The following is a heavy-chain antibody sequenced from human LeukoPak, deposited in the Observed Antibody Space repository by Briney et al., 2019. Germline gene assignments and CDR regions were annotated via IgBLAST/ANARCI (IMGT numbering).Heavy chain of an antibody. Sequence: PGGSLRLSCAASGFTFSDHNMDWVRQAPGKGLEWVGRTRSKANGYTTDYAASVKGRFTISRDDSKNSLYLQMNSLKTEDTAVYYCGIAVIGGYYYVDYWGQGTLVTVSS. CDR2: TRSKANGYTT. J-gene: IGHJ4*02. CDR1: GFTFSDHN. D-gene: IGHD3-22*01. CDR3: GIAVIGGYYYVDY. V-gene: IGHV3-72*01.